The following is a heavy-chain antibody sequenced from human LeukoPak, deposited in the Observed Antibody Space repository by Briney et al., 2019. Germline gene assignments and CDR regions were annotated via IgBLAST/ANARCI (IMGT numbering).Heavy chain of an antibody. V-gene: IGHV3-48*01. Sequence: GGSLRLSCAAPGFTFSSYSMNWVRQAPGKGLEWVSYISSSSSTIYYADSVKGRFTISRDNAKNSLYLQMNSLRAEDTAVYYCARDLYSVVVPAAWYYYGMDVWGQGTTVTVSS. CDR2: ISSSSSTI. J-gene: IGHJ6*02. CDR1: GFTFSSYS. CDR3: ARDLYSVVVPAAWYYYGMDV. D-gene: IGHD2-2*01.